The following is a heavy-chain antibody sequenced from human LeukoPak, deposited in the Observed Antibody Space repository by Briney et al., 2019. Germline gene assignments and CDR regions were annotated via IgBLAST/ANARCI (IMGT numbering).Heavy chain of an antibody. J-gene: IGHJ5*02. CDR1: GGSFSGYY. CDR3: ARGRAADYDILTGSWFDP. Sequence: SETLSLTCAVYGGSFSGYYWSWIRQPPGKGLEWIGEVNHSGSTNYNPSLKSRVPTSVDTSKNQFSLKLSSVTAADTAVYYCARGRAADYDILTGSWFDPWGQGTLVTVSS. D-gene: IGHD3-9*01. CDR2: VNHSGST. V-gene: IGHV4-34*01.